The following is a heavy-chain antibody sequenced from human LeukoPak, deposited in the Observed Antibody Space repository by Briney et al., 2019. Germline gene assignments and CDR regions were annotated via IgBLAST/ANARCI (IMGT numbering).Heavy chain of an antibody. CDR3: ARENLNCGGDCYDY. CDR1: GFTFSTYE. D-gene: IGHD2-21*02. V-gene: IGHV3-48*03. J-gene: IGHJ4*02. Sequence: GGSLRISCATSGFTFSTYEFNWVRQAPGKGLEWVSYISSSGSMIYYADSVRGRFTVSRDNAKNSLYLQMNSLRAEDTAVYSCARENLNCGGDCYDYWGQGTLVTVSS. CDR2: ISSSGSMI.